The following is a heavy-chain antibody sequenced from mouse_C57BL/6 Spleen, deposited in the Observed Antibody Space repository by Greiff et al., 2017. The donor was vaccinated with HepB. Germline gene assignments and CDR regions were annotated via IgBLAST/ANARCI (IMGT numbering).Heavy chain of an antibody. V-gene: IGHV1-42*01. CDR1: GYSFTGYY. Sequence: VQLKQSGPELVKPGASVKISCKASGYSFTGYYMNWVKQSPEKSLEWIGEINPSTGGTTYNQKFKAKATLTVDKSSSTAYMQLKSLTSEDSAVYYCARGDDYDRYFDYWGQATTLTVSS. CDR2: INPSTGGT. D-gene: IGHD2-4*01. CDR3: ARGDDYDRYFDY. J-gene: IGHJ2*01.